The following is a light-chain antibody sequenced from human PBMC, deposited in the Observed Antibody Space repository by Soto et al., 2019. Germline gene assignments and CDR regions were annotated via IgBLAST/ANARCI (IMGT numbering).Light chain of an antibody. CDR3: QQYYSYTLT. V-gene: IGKV1-9*01. Sequence: IQLTQSPSSLSASVGDRLTITCRASQGISSYLAWYQQKPGKAPKLLIYAASTLQSGVPSTFSGSGSGTDFTLTISCMQPEDFATYYCQQYYSYTLTVGEGTKVEIK. CDR1: QGISSY. J-gene: IGKJ4*01. CDR2: AAS.